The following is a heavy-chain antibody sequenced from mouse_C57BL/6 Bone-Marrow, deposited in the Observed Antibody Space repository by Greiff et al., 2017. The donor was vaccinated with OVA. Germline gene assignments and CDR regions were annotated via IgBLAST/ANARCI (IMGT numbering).Heavy chain of an antibody. D-gene: IGHD2-3*01. Sequence: EVKLQESGPGLVKPSQSLSLTCSVTGYSITSGYYWNWIRQFPGNKLEWMGYISYDGSNNYNPSLKNRISITRDTAKNQFFLKLNSVTTEDTATYYCARVDGYDYAMDYWGQGTSVTVSS. V-gene: IGHV3-6*01. CDR1: GYSITSGYY. J-gene: IGHJ4*01. CDR2: ISYDGSN. CDR3: ARVDGYDYAMDY.